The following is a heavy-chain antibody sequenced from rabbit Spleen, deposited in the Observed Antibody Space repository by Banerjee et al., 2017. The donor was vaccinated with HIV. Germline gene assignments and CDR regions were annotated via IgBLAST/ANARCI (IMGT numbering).Heavy chain of an antibody. CDR3: ARDSSSSFSSYGMDL. CDR1: GVSFSISSY. D-gene: IGHD1-1*01. V-gene: IGHV1S40*01. CDR2: IYAGSSDST. Sequence: QSLEESGGDLVKPGASLTLTCTASGVSFSISSYMCWVRQAPGKGLECGACIYAGSSDSTYYANWAKGRLTISKASSTTVTLQMTSLTAADTATYFCARDSSSSFSSYGMDLWGQGTLVTVS. J-gene: IGHJ6*01.